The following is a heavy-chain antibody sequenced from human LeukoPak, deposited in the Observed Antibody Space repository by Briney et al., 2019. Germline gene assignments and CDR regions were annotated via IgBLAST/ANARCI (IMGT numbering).Heavy chain of an antibody. J-gene: IGHJ3*02. CDR2: IYYSGST. CDR1: GGSISSSSYY. Sequence: SETLSLTCTVSGGSISSSSYYWGWIRQPPGKGLEWIGSIYYSGSTYYNPSLKSRVTISVDTSKNQFSLKLSSVTAADTAVYYCARGVAAAGNDAFDIWGQGTMVTVSS. CDR3: ARGVAAAGNDAFDI. V-gene: IGHV4-39*07. D-gene: IGHD6-13*01.